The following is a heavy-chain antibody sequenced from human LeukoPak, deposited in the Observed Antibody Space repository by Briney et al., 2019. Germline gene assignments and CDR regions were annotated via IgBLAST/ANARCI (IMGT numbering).Heavy chain of an antibody. CDR3: ARVPYSSGWYFDY. CDR2: IYSGGST. J-gene: IGHJ4*02. V-gene: IGHV3-53*01. CDR1: GFTVSSNY. D-gene: IGHD6-19*01. Sequence: GGSLRLTCAASGFTVSSNYMSWVRQVPGKGLEWVSVIYSGGSTYYADSVKGRFTISRDNSKNTLYLQMNRLRGEDTAVYYCARVPYSSGWYFDYWGQGTLVTVSS.